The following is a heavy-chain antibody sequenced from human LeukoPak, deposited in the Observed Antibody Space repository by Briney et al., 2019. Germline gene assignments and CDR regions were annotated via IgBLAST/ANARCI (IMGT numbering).Heavy chain of an antibody. D-gene: IGHD3-3*01. V-gene: IGHV1-2*02. J-gene: IGHJ4*02. CDR1: GYTFTGYY. CDR3: ARTSYYGFWSGYRPPAFDY. Sequence: ASVKVSCKASGYTFTGYYMHWVRQAPGQGLEWMGWINPNSGGTNYAQKFQGRVTMTRDTSISTAYMELSRLRSDDTAVYYCARTSYYGFWSGYRPPAFDYWGQGTLVTVSS. CDR2: INPNSGGT.